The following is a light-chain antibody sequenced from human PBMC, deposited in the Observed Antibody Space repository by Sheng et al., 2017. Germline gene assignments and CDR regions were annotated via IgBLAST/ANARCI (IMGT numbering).Light chain of an antibody. CDR2: DVT. Sequence: QSALTQPRSVSGSPGQSVTISCTGTTSDVGGYNYVSWYQQHPGKSPKMILYDVTERPSGVPDRFSGSKSGNTASLTVSGLRPEDEADYYCSSYADNNIFGVFGGGTKLTVL. CDR1: TSDVGGYNY. V-gene: IGLV2-11*01. J-gene: IGLJ2*01. CDR3: SSYADNNIFGV.